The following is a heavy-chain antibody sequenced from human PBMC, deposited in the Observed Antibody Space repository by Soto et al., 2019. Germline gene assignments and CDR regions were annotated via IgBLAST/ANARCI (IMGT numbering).Heavy chain of an antibody. CDR3: PRGVSDVWRAGYWFDP. Sequence: QLQLQESGSGLVKPSQTLSLTCAVSGGSISSGGYSWSWIRQPPGKGLEWIGYIYHRGSNYNRPSLKSRVSMSVDRSKHQFDLKLSSVTAADTAVYYCPRGVSDVWRAGYWFDPWGQGTLDTVSS. CDR1: GGSISSGGYS. D-gene: IGHD3-3*01. V-gene: IGHV4-30-2*01. CDR2: IYHRGSN. J-gene: IGHJ5*02.